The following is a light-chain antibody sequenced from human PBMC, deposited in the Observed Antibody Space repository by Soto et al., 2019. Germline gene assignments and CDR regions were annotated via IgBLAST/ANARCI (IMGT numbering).Light chain of an antibody. CDR2: EVS. V-gene: IGKV2-29*03. J-gene: IGKJ5*01. Sequence: DIVMTQSPLSLPVAPGQPASISCKSSQSLLHITGETFLFWYLQKPGQSPQLLIYEVSTRDSGVPDRFSGSGSGTDFTLEISRVETDDVGIYYCMQYTRFPHTFGQGTRLEIK. CDR1: QSLLHITGETF. CDR3: MQYTRFPHT.